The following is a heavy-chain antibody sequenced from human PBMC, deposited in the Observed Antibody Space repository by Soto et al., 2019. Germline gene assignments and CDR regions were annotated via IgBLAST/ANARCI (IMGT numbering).Heavy chain of an antibody. Sequence: SGPTLVNPTQTLTLTCTFSGFSVSTSGEAGAWIRQPPGKTLEWLGIIYWNDDDRYSPSLEHRLTITKDTSKNQVVLTMTDMDPVDTATYPGAHSLTHDSFNFWRQATLVT. CDR3: AHSLTHDSFNF. J-gene: IGHJ3*01. CDR1: GFSVSTSGEA. CDR2: IYWNDDD. V-gene: IGHV2-5*01.